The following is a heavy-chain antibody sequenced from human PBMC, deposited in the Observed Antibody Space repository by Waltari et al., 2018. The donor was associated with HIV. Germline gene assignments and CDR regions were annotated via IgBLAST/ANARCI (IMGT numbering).Heavy chain of an antibody. CDR1: GYTFTTYD. J-gene: IGHJ4*02. CDR2: VNPNRGNT. CDR3: ARGLGGSGSSYDYYFDY. V-gene: IGHV1-8*01. Sequence: QVQLVQSGAEVKKPGASVKASCKASGYTFTTYDINWVRQATGQGLEWMGWVNPNRGNTDYAQKFQGRVTMTRNTSIRTVYMELSSLRSEDTAVYYCARGLGGSGSSYDYYFDYWGQGTLLTVSS. D-gene: IGHD3-10*01.